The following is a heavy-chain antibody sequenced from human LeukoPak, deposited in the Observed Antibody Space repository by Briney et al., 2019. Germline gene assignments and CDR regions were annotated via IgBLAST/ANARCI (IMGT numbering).Heavy chain of an antibody. V-gene: IGHV3-23*01. Sequence: PGGSLRLSCAASGFIFNNFAMSWVRQAPGKGLEWVSGISGIGTSPYYADSVKGRFTISRDNSKNTVYLQMNSLRVEDTAVYYCAKSLRYSSGCHHFDYWGQGTLVTVSS. CDR2: ISGIGTSP. CDR1: GFIFNNFA. J-gene: IGHJ4*02. CDR3: AKSLRYSSGCHHFDY. D-gene: IGHD6-19*01.